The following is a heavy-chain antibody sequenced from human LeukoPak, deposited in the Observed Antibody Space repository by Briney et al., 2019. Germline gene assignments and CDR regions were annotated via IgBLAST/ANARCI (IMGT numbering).Heavy chain of an antibody. V-gene: IGHV3-23*01. CDR3: ARKSSGHYPFDC. CDR1: GFTFSTYT. D-gene: IGHD3-22*01. J-gene: IGHJ4*02. CDR2: ISPSGDIT. Sequence: GGSLRLSCAASGFTFSTYTMSWVRQRPGKGLEWVSTISPSGDITQYADSVKGHFTISRDNSESTLFLQMTSLRAEDTAVYYCARKSSGHYPFDCCGQGALVTVSS.